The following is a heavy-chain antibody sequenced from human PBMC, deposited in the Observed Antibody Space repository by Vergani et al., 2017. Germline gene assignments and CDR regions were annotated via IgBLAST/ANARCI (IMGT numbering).Heavy chain of an antibody. V-gene: IGHV3-7*01. J-gene: IGHJ6*02. CDR1: GFTFSSYW. CDR3: ARDDLNYDILTGYYFNYYGMDV. D-gene: IGHD3-9*01. Sequence: EVQLVESGGGLVQPGGSLRLSCAASGFTFSSYWMSWVRQAPGKGLEWVANIKQDGSEKYYVDSVKGRFTISRDNAKNSLYLQMNSLRAEDTAVYYCARDDLNYDILTGYYFNYYGMDVWGQGTTVTVSS. CDR2: IKQDGSEK.